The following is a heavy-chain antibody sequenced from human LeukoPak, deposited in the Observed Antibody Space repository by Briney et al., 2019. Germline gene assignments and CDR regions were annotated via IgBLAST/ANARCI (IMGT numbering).Heavy chain of an antibody. V-gene: IGHV4-31*03. CDR2: IYYSGST. J-gene: IGHJ4*02. CDR3: ARSKFSGNFYKGNFGY. CDR1: GVSISSGGYY. Sequence: SETLSLTCSVSGVSISSGGYYWTWIRQLPGKGLEWIGYIYYSGSTSYNPSLKSRVTISVDTSKNQFFLKLNSVTAADTAVYYCARSKFSGNFYKGNFGYWGQGTLVTVSS. D-gene: IGHD3-10*01.